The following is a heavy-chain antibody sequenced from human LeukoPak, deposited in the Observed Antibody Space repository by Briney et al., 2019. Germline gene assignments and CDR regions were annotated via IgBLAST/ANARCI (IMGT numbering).Heavy chain of an antibody. CDR3: ARDAGVRGVVYWFDP. V-gene: IGHV4-4*07. J-gene: IGHJ5*02. CDR2: IYTSGST. D-gene: IGHD3-10*01. CDR1: GGSISSYY. Sequence: PSETLSLTCTVSGGSISSYYWSWIRQPAGKGLEWIGRIYTSGSTNYNPSLKSRVTMSVDTSKNQFSLKLSSVTAADTAVYYCARDAGVRGVVYWFDPWGQGTLVTVSS.